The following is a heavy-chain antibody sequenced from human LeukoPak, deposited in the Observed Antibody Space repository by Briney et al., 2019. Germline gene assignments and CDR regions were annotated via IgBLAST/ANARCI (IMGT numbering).Heavy chain of an antibody. CDR2: IYSGGST. CDR3: ARDNWNDVMYLDY. J-gene: IGHJ4*02. CDR1: GFTVSSNY. V-gene: IGHV3-53*05. D-gene: IGHD1-20*01. Sequence: GSLRLSCAASGFTVSSNYMSWVRQAPGKGLEWVSVIYSGGSTYYADSVKGRFTISRDNSKNTLYLQMNSLRAEDTAVYYCARDNWNDVMYLDYWGREPWSPSPQ.